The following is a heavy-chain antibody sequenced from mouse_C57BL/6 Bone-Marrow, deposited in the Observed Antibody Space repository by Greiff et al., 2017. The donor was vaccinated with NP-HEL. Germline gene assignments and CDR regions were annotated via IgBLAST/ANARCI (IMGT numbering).Heavy chain of an antibody. D-gene: IGHD2-5*01. CDR1: GFNIKDDY. V-gene: IGHV14-4*01. CDR2: IDPENGDT. CDR3: TTYYSNCDYAMDY. Sequence: VQLKESGAELVRPGASVKLSCTASGFNIKDDYMHWVKQRPEQGLEWIGWIDPENGDTEYASKFQGKATITADTSSNTAYLQLSSLTSEDTAVKYCTTYYSNCDYAMDYWGQGTSVTVSS. J-gene: IGHJ4*01.